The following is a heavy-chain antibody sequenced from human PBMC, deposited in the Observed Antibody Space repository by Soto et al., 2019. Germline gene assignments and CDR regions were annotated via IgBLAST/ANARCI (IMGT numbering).Heavy chain of an antibody. CDR2: IGTAGDT. CDR1: EFTFSSYV. D-gene: IGHD3-16*01. Sequence: EVQLVESGGGLVQPGGSLRLSCAASEFTFSSYVMHWVRQATGKGLEWVSGIGTAGDTYYAGSVKGRFTISRENAKNSLFLQMSSLRAGDTAVYYCAREHNDGHKAFDIWGQGTKVTVSS. J-gene: IGHJ3*02. CDR3: AREHNDGHKAFDI. V-gene: IGHV3-13*01.